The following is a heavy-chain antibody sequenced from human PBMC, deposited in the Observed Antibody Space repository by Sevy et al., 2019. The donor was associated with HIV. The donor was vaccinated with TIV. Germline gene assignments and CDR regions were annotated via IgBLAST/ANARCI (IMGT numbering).Heavy chain of an antibody. V-gene: IGHV4-39*01. Sequence: SETLSLTCTVSGGSISSSSYYWGWIRQPPGKGLEWIGSIYYSGSTYYNPSLKSRVTISVDTSKNQFSLKLSSVTAADTAVYDCAGTVTTYYYYGMDVWGQGTTVTVSS. CDR2: IYYSGST. CDR3: AGTVTTYYYYGMDV. CDR1: GGSISSSSYY. D-gene: IGHD4-4*01. J-gene: IGHJ6*02.